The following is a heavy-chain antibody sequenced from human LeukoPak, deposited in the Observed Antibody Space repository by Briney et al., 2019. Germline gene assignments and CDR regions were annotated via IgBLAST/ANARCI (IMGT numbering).Heavy chain of an antibody. Sequence: SVKVSCTASGGTFSSSSISWVRQAPGQGLEWMGGIIPIFGTANYAQKFQGRVTITADESTRTAYMKLSSLRSEDTAVYYCAREGCSGGSCYPFNYGMDVWGQGTTVTVSS. D-gene: IGHD2-15*01. CDR3: AREGCSGGSCYPFNYGMDV. V-gene: IGHV1-69*13. J-gene: IGHJ6*02. CDR2: IIPIFGTA. CDR1: GGTFSSSS.